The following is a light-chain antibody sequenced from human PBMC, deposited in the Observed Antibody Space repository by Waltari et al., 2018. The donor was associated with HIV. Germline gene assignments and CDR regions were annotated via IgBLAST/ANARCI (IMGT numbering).Light chain of an antibody. CDR3: QQANSFPWT. CDR2: ATS. CDR1: QPVSSW. Sequence: DIQMTQSPSSVSASVRDRVTITCRASQPVSSWLTWYQQKPGKSPDLLIYATSILQSGVPSRFSGSGSGTNFTLTITSLQPEDFASYYCQQANSFPWTFGQGTKVEIK. V-gene: IGKV1-12*01. J-gene: IGKJ1*01.